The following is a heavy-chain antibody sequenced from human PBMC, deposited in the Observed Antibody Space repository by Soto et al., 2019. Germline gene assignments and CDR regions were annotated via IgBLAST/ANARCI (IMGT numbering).Heavy chain of an antibody. CDR2: IYYSGST. J-gene: IGHJ4*02. D-gene: IGHD3-3*01. CDR1: GGSISSSSYY. V-gene: IGHV4-39*01. CDR3: ARTIFGVVNY. Sequence: PSETLSLTCTVSGGSISSSSYYWGWIRQPPGKGLEWIGSIYYSGSTYYNPSLKSRVTISVDTSKNRFSLKLSSVTAADTAVYYCARTIFGVVNYWGQGTLVTVSS.